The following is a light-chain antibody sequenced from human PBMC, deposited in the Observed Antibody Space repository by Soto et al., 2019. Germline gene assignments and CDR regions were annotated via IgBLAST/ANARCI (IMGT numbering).Light chain of an antibody. Sequence: DIQMTQSPSTLSASVVDRVTVTCRASQTIGSWLAWYQQKPGRAPKLLIHEASILASGVPPRFSGTGSATEFTLTIASLQSDDFATYYCQQYKTYPPTFGQGTKVDIK. J-gene: IGKJ1*01. CDR1: QTIGSW. CDR2: EAS. V-gene: IGKV1-5*03. CDR3: QQYKTYPPT.